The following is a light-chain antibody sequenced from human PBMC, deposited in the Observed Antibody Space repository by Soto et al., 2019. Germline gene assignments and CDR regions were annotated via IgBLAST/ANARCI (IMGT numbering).Light chain of an antibody. V-gene: IGKV3-11*01. Sequence: EIVLTQPPATLSLSPGERATLSCRASQSVSSYLAWYQQKPGQAPRLLIYDAFNRATGIPARFSGSGSGTDFTLTNSSLEPEDSAVYYCQQGGAFGPGTKVDIK. CDR2: DAF. CDR3: QQGGA. J-gene: IGKJ3*01. CDR1: QSVSSY.